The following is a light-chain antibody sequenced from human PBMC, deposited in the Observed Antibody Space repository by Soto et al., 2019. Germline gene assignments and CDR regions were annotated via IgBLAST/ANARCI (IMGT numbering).Light chain of an antibody. CDR1: QSISSY. Sequence: DIQMTQSPSSLSASVGDRVTITCRASQSISSYLYWYQQKPGKAPKLLIYAASSLQSGVPSRFSGSGSGTDFTPTISSLQPEDFATYYCQQSYSTPPTFGQGTRLEI. J-gene: IGKJ5*01. V-gene: IGKV1-39*01. CDR3: QQSYSTPPT. CDR2: AAS.